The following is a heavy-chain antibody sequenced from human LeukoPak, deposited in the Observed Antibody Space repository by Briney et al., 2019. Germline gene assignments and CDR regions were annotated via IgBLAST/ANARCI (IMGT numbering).Heavy chain of an antibody. J-gene: IGHJ6*03. CDR1: GGSFSGYY. V-gene: IGHV4-34*01. CDR2: INHSGST. D-gene: IGHD4-17*01. CDR3: ARATYGDYYYYYYYMDV. Sequence: SETLSLTCAVYGGSFSGYYWSWIRQPPGKGLEWIGEINHSGSTNYNPSLKSRVTISVDTSKNQFSLKLSSVTAADTAVYYCARATYGDYYYYYYYMDVWGKGTTVTVSS.